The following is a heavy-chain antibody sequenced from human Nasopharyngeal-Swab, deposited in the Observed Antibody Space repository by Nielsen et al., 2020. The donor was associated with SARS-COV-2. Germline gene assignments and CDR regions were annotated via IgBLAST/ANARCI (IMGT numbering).Heavy chain of an antibody. D-gene: IGHD4-17*01. Sequence: SSVKVSCKASGGTFSSYAISWVRQAPGQGLEWMGRIIPILGIANYAQKFQGRVTITADKSTSTAYMELSSLRSEDTAVYYCARGLRYGDFDLWGRGTLVTVSS. J-gene: IGHJ2*01. CDR1: GGTFSSYA. V-gene: IGHV1-69*04. CDR3: ARGLRYGDFDL. CDR2: IIPILGIA.